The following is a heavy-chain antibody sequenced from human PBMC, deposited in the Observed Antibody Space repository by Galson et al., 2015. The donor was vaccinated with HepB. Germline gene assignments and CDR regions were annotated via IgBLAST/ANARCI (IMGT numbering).Heavy chain of an antibody. D-gene: IGHD1-26*01. Sequence: TLSLTCTVSGGSISSGSYYWSWIRQPAGKGLERIGRIYTSGSTNYNPSLKSRVTMSVDTSKNQFSLKLSSVTAADTAVYYCAREIRLVGATDYYYMDVWGKGTTVTVSS. CDR3: AREIRLVGATDYYYMDV. V-gene: IGHV4-61*02. CDR2: IYTSGST. J-gene: IGHJ6*03. CDR1: GGSISSGSYY.